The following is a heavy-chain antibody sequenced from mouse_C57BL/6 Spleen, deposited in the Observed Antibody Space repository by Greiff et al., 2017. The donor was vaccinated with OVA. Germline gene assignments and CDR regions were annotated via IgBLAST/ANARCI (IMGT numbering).Heavy chain of an antibody. D-gene: IGHD4-1*01. CDR2: IYPGDGDT. J-gene: IGHJ4*01. CDR1: GYAFSSSW. Sequence: QVQLKQSGPELVKPGASVKISCKASGYAFSSSWMNWVKQRPGKGLEWIGRIYPGDGDTNYNGKFKGKATLTADKSSSTAYMQLSSLTSEDSAVYFCARDLGRYYAMDYWGQGTSVTVSS. CDR3: ARDLGRYYAMDY. V-gene: IGHV1-82*01.